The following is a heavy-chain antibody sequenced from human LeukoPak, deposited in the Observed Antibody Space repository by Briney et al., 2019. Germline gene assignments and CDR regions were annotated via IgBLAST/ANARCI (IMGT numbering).Heavy chain of an antibody. D-gene: IGHD5-24*01. CDR1: GFTFSSYE. V-gene: IGHV3-48*03. CDR2: ISSSGRTI. Sequence: PGGSLRLSCAASGFTFSSYEMDWVRQAPGKGLEWVSYISSSGRTIYYADSVKGRFTISRDNAQSSLYLQMNSLRAEDTAVYYCASQEGGDGYGIDYWGQGTLVTVSS. J-gene: IGHJ4*02. CDR3: ASQEGGDGYGIDY.